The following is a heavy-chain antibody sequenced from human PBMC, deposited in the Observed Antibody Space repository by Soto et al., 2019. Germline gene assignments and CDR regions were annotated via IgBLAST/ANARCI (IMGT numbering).Heavy chain of an antibody. CDR3: AGTDTIAAGGYWFDP. Sequence: PSETLSLTCNVSSGSISSDNWSWIRQPPGKGVEGLGYIYYSGSTNYHPSLKSRVTISVDTSKIQFSLKLSSVTAADTAVYYCAGTDTIAAGGYWFDPWGHGTLVTVSS. CDR2: IYYSGST. J-gene: IGHJ5*02. CDR1: SGSISSDN. D-gene: IGHD3-9*01. V-gene: IGHV4-59*01.